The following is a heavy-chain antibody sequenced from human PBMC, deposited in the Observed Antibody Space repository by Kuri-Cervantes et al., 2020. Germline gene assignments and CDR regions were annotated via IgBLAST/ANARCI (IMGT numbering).Heavy chain of an antibody. CDR1: GFVFSRYS. V-gene: IGHV3-30*02. D-gene: IGHD3-22*01. CDR3: AKEGPYDSRDF. CDR2: IRSDGNKK. J-gene: IGHJ4*02. Sequence: GGSLRLSCAASGFVFSRYSMNWVRQAPGKGLGWVAFIRSDGNKKHYTDSVKGRFTISRDNFKNTLYLQMNSLRTEDTAVYFCAKEGPYDSRDFWGQGTLVTDSS.